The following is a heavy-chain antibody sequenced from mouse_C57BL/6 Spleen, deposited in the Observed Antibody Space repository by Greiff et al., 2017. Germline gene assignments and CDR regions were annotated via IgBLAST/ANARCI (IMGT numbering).Heavy chain of an antibody. CDR3: ARYSNYRYYYAMDY. CDR2: IYPGDGDT. Sequence: QVQLQQSGPELVKPGASVKISCKASGYAFSSSWMNWVKQRPGKGLEWIGRIYPGDGDTNYNGKFKGKATLTADKSSSTAYMQHSSLTSEDSAVYFCARYSNYRYYYAMDYWGQGTSVTVSS. J-gene: IGHJ4*01. CDR1: GYAFSSSW. V-gene: IGHV1-82*01. D-gene: IGHD2-5*01.